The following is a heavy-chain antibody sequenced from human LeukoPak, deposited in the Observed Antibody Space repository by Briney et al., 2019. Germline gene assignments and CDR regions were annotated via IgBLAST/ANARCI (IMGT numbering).Heavy chain of an antibody. Sequence: GGSLRLSCAASGFTFSSYAMSWVRQAPGKGLEWVSAISDSGSSTYYADSVKGRFTISRDNSKNTLHLQMNSLRAEDTAIYYCAKKLFQAWGFYFDYWGQGTLVTVSS. CDR1: GFTFSSYA. D-gene: IGHD2-21*01. CDR2: ISDSGSST. CDR3: AKKLFQAWGFYFDY. J-gene: IGHJ4*02. V-gene: IGHV3-23*01.